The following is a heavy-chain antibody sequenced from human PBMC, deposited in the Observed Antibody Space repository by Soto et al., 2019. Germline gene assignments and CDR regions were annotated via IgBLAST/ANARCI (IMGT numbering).Heavy chain of an antibody. V-gene: IGHV4-31*03. J-gene: IGHJ5*02. CDR3: ARDAFAGDYGDYWFDP. CDR1: GGSISSGGYY. Sequence: QVQLQESGPGLVKPSQTLSLTCTVSGGSISSGGYYWSWIRQHPGKGLEWIGYIYYSGSTYYNPSLKSRVTISVDPSKNQFSLKLSSVTAADTAVYYCARDAFAGDYGDYWFDPWGQGTLVTVSS. D-gene: IGHD4-17*01. CDR2: IYYSGST.